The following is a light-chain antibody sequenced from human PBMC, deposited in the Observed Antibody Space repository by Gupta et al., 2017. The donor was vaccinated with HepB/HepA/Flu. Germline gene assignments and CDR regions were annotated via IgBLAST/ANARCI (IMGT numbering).Light chain of an antibody. Sequence: EIVLTQSPATLSLSPGERATLSCRDSQSVSTSLAWYQQKPGQAPRLLIYDASSRATDIPARFSGSGSETDFTLTISGLEPEDFAVYYCQQCSSWPRVTFGGGTRVEI. CDR1: QSVSTS. CDR3: QQCSSWPRVT. J-gene: IGKJ4*01. CDR2: DAS. V-gene: IGKV3-11*01.